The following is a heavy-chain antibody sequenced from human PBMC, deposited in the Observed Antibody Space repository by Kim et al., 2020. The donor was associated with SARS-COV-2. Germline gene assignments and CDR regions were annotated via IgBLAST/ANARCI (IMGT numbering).Heavy chain of an antibody. Sequence: ASVKVSCKASGYTFTTYAMHWLRQAPGQRLEWMGWINTDNGNKKYSQNFQGRVTISRDTSASTVYMELSSLRSEDTALYYCARDSSIMRYWFDPWGQGTLVTVSS. J-gene: IGHJ5*02. CDR2: INTDNGNK. CDR3: ARDSSIMRYWFDP. CDR1: GYTFTTYA. D-gene: IGHD2-2*01. V-gene: IGHV1-3*04.